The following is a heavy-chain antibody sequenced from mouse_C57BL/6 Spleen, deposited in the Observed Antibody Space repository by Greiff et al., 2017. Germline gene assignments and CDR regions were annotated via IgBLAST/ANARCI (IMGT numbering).Heavy chain of an antibody. CDR2: IYPGSGST. CDR3: AIYDYDPFFDY. Sequence: QVQLQQPGAELVKPGASVKMSCKASGYTFTSYWITWVKQRPGQGLEWIGDIYPGSGSTNYNEKFKSKATLTVATSSSTAYMQLSSLTSEDSAVYYCAIYDYDPFFDYWGQGTTLTVSS. CDR1: GYTFTSYW. J-gene: IGHJ2*01. D-gene: IGHD2-4*01. V-gene: IGHV1-55*01.